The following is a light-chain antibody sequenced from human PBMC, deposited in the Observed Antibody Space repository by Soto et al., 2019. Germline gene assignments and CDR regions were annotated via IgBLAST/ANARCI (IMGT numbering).Light chain of an antibody. CDR2: KAS. Sequence: DIQMTQSPSTLSGSVGDGVTITCRASQTISSGLAWYQQKPGKAPKLLIYKASTLKSGVPSRFSGSGSGTEFTLTISSLQPDDFATYYCQHYNSYSEAFGQGTKVDI. CDR3: QHYNSYSEA. V-gene: IGKV1-5*03. J-gene: IGKJ1*01. CDR1: QTISSG.